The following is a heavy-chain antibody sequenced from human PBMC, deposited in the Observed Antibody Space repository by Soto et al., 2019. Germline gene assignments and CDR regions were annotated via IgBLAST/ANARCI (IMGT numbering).Heavy chain of an antibody. V-gene: IGHV4-4*07. D-gene: IGHD2-15*01. Sequence: SETLSLTCTVSGGSISSYYWNWIRQPAGKGLEWIGRIYTSGSTNNNPSLKSRVTMSVDTSKNQFSLKLSSVTAADTAVYYCARDSPSVVAIEAFDIWGQGTMVTVSS. CDR1: GGSISSYY. CDR2: IYTSGST. J-gene: IGHJ3*02. CDR3: ARDSPSVVAIEAFDI.